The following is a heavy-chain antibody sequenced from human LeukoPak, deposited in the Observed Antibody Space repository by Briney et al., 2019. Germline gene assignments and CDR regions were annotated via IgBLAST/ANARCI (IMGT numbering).Heavy chain of an antibody. D-gene: IGHD6-13*01. Sequence: GGSLRLSCAASGFTFSDYYMSWIRQAPGKGLEWTSYIGKSGTDINYADSVKGRFTISRDNSKNTLYLQMNSLRAEDTAVYYCARLGIAAAGTSWGQGTLVTVSS. V-gene: IGHV3-11*06. CDR2: IGKSGTDI. CDR3: ARLGIAAAGTS. CDR1: GFTFSDYY. J-gene: IGHJ5*02.